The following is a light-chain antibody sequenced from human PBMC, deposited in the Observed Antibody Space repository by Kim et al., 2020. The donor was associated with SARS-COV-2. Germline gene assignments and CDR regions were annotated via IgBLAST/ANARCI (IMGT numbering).Light chain of an antibody. V-gene: IGKV3-15*01. CDR1: RSVGSN. Sequence: VSPGESASLSCRASRSVGSNLAWYQHKPGQAPRLLIFDTSKRATGVPARFSGSGSGTLFTLTISDLQSEDFALYYCQQYINWPPYTFGQGTKLEI. CDR2: DTS. CDR3: QQYINWPPYT. J-gene: IGKJ2*01.